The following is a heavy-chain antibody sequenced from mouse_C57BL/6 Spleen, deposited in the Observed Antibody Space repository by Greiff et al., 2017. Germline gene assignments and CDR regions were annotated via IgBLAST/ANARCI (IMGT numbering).Heavy chain of an antibody. CDR2: IYPRSGNT. Sequence: QVQLKQSGAELARPGASVKLSCKASGYTFTSYGISWVKQRTGQGLEWIGEIYPRSGNTYYNEKFKGKATLTADKSSSTAYMELRILTSEDSAVYFCARFYGNYAMDYWGQGTSVTVSS. D-gene: IGHD2-1*01. J-gene: IGHJ4*01. V-gene: IGHV1-81*01. CDR1: GYTFTSYG. CDR3: ARFYGNYAMDY.